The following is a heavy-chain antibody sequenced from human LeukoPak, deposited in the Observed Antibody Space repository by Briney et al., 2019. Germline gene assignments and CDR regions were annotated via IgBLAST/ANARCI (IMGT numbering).Heavy chain of an antibody. J-gene: IGHJ4*02. V-gene: IGHV4-39*07. CDR1: GGSISSSSYY. CDR2: IYYSGST. D-gene: IGHD3-22*01. Sequence: SETLSLTCTVSGGSISSSSYYWGWIRQPPGKGLEWIGSIYYSGSTYYNPSLKSRVTISVDKSKNQFSLKLSSVTAADTAVYYCARVSRGYYDSSGYYFNYFDYWGQGTLVTVSS. CDR3: ARVSRGYYDSSGYYFNYFDY.